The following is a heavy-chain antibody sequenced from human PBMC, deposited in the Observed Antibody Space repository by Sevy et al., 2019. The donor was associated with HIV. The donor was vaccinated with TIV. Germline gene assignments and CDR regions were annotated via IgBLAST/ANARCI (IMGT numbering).Heavy chain of an antibody. V-gene: IGHV3-30*02. Sequence: GGSLRLSCAASGFIFKSYGMYWVRQAPGKGLEWVTFIRNDGSTKYYADSVRGRFTASRDNPKNTLYLQMNSLRPEDTAVYYCVKGPHPAVTTSYALDVWGQGTTVTVSS. CDR3: VKGPHPAVTTSYALDV. D-gene: IGHD4-17*01. J-gene: IGHJ6*02. CDR1: GFIFKSYG. CDR2: IRNDGSTK.